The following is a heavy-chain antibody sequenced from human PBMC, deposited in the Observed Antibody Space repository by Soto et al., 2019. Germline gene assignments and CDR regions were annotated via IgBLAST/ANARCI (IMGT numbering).Heavy chain of an antibody. D-gene: IGHD3-9*01. CDR1: GYTFTRSG. J-gene: IGHJ4*02. CDR3: ARDYDILTGYYI. V-gene: IGHV1-18*01. Sequence: ASVKVSCKASGYTFTRSGISWVRQAPGQGLEWMGWISTFNGDTNYAQTFQGRVTMTTDTSTSTVHMEVRSLRSDDTAVYYCARDYDILTGYYIWGQGTLVTVPS. CDR2: ISTFNGDT.